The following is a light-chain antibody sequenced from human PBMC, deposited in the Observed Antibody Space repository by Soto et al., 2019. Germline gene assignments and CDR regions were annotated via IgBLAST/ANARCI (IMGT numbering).Light chain of an antibody. CDR3: QHYNSYSEA. V-gene: IGKV1-5*03. CDR1: QTISSW. J-gene: IGKJ1*01. Sequence: DIQMTHPXSTPSVXXXXXXTXXXRASQTISSWLAWYQQKPGKAPKLLIYKASSLESGVPSRFSGSGSGTEFTLTISSLQPDDFATYYCQHYNSYSEAFGQGTKVDI. CDR2: KAS.